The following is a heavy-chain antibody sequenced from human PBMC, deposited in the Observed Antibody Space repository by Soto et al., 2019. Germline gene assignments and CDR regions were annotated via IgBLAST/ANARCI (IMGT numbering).Heavy chain of an antibody. CDR3: ATSNTTCPGCYS. J-gene: IGHJ5*02. Sequence: SETLSLTCTVSGASVSSPTYYWSWIRQPPGRGLEWIGSISHSGYTNHKPSLQSRLTISVETSKNQFSLNLTSVTAADTAIYYCATSNTTCPGCYSWGQGTLVTVSS. V-gene: IGHV4-61*01. CDR2: ISHSGYT. D-gene: IGHD1-26*01. CDR1: GASVSSPTYY.